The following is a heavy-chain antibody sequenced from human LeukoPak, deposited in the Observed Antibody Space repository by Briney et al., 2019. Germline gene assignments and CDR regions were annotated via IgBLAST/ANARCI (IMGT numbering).Heavy chain of an antibody. Sequence: AGGSLRLSCAASGFTFSSYEMNWVRQAPGKGLEWVSYISSSGSTIYYADSVKGRFTISRDNAKNSLYLQMNSLRAEDTAVYYCARDGYCSSTSCLDYWGQGTLVTVSS. CDR2: ISSSGSTI. J-gene: IGHJ4*02. CDR3: ARDGYCSSTSCLDY. D-gene: IGHD2-2*01. V-gene: IGHV3-48*03. CDR1: GFTFSSYE.